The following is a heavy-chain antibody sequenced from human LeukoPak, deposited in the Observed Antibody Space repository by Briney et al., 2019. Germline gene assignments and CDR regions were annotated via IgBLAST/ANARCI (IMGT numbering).Heavy chain of an antibody. V-gene: IGHV1-69*13. Sequence: SVKVSCKASGGTFSSYAISWVRQAPGQGLEWMGGVIPIFGTANYAQKFQGRVTITADESTSTAYMELSSLRSEDTAVYYCASSFITIFGVVKVQDAFDIWGQGTMVTVSS. CDR1: GGTFSSYA. CDR3: ASSFITIFGVVKVQDAFDI. D-gene: IGHD3-3*01. CDR2: VIPIFGTA. J-gene: IGHJ3*02.